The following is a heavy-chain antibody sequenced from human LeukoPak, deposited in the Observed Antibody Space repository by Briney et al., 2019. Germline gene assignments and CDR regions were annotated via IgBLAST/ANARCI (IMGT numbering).Heavy chain of an antibody. CDR3: TTESYADTAMVGWDYYGMDV. V-gene: IGHV3-15*01. CDR2: IKSKTDGGTT. CDR1: GFTFSNAW. Sequence: IPGGSLRLSCAASGFTFSNAWMSWVRQAPGKGLEWVGRIKSKTDGGTTDYAAPVKGRFTISRDDSKNTLYLQMNSLTTEDTAVYYCTTESYADTAMVGWDYYGMDVWGQGTTVTVSS. J-gene: IGHJ6*02. D-gene: IGHD5-18*01.